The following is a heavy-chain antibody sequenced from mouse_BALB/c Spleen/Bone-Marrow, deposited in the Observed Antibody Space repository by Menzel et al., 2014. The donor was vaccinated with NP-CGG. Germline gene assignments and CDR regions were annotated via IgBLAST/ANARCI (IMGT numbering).Heavy chain of an antibody. CDR1: GYTFTSYW. D-gene: IGHD1-2*01. CDR3: ARRGYGYGFAY. CDR2: IDPSDSET. J-gene: IGHJ3*01. V-gene: IGHV1-69*02. Sequence: VKLLESGAELVKPGAPVKLSCKASGYTFTSYWMNWVKPRPGRGLEWIGRIDPSDSETHYNQKFKDKATLTVDKSSSAAYIPLSNLTSEDSAVYYCARRGYGYGFAYWGQGTLVTVSA.